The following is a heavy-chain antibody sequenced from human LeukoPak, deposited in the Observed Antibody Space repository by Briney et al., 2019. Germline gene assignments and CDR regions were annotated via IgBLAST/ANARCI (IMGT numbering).Heavy chain of an antibody. V-gene: IGHV3-33*01. Sequence: GGSLRLSCAASGFTFSSYGMHWVRQAPGKGLEWVAVKWYDGSNKYYADSVKGRFTISRDNSKNTLYLQMNSLRAEDTAVYYCARDQRYYDILTGYQGAFDYWGQGTLVTVSS. D-gene: IGHD3-9*01. CDR1: GFTFSSYG. J-gene: IGHJ4*02. CDR2: KWYDGSNK. CDR3: ARDQRYYDILTGYQGAFDY.